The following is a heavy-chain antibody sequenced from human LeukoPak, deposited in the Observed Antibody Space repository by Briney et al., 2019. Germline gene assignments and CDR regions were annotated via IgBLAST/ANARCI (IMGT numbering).Heavy chain of an antibody. Sequence: GGSLRLSCAASGLILSNNGMSWVRQAPGKGLEWVSAISGSGGSTYYADSVKGRFTISRDNSKNTLYLQMNSLRAEDTAVYYCAKAPRYQLLLGAYYFDYWGQGTLVTVSS. CDR2: ISGSGGST. J-gene: IGHJ4*02. V-gene: IGHV3-23*01. CDR3: AKAPRYQLLLGAYYFDY. CDR1: GLILSNNG. D-gene: IGHD2-2*01.